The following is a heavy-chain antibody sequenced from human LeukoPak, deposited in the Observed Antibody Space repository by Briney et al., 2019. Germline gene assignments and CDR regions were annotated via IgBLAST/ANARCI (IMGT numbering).Heavy chain of an antibody. J-gene: IGHJ5*02. CDR1: GFTFSSYA. CDR2: ISGSGGST. D-gene: IGHD6-6*01. V-gene: IGHV3-23*01. Sequence: GGSLRLSCAASGFTFSSYAMSWVRQAPGKGLEWVSAISGSGGSTYYADSVKGRFTISRDNSKNTLYLQMNSLRAEGTAVYYCAKGVEYSSSPWFDPWGQGTLVTVSS. CDR3: AKGVEYSSSPWFDP.